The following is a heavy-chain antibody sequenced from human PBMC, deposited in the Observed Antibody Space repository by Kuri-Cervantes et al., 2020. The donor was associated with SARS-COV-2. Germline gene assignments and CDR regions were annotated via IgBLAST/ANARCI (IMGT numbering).Heavy chain of an antibody. CDR1: GGSFSGYY. CDR3: ARGGVTGTTSPNPFDY. Sequence: SQTLSLTCAVYGGSFSGYYWSWIRQPPGKGLEWIGEINHSGSTNYNPSLKSRVTISVDTSKNQFSLKLSSVTAADTAVYYCARGGVTGTTSPNPFDYWGQGTRVTVSS. CDR2: INHSGST. D-gene: IGHD1-20*01. V-gene: IGHV4-34*01. J-gene: IGHJ4*02.